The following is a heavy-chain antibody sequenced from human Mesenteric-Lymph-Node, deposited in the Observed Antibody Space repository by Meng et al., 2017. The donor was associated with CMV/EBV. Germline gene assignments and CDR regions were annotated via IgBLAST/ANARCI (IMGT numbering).Heavy chain of an antibody. D-gene: IGHD5-18*01. Sequence: ETLSLTCAASGFSVSYNYMTWVRQAPGKGLEWVSVIYSGGSTYYADSVKGRFTISRDNSKNTLYLQMNSLRAEDTAVYYCARDLGGYSYGGYYYYGMDVWGQGTTVTVSS. J-gene: IGHJ6*02. V-gene: IGHV3-53*01. CDR2: IYSGGST. CDR1: GFSVSYNY. CDR3: ARDLGGYSYGGYYYYGMDV.